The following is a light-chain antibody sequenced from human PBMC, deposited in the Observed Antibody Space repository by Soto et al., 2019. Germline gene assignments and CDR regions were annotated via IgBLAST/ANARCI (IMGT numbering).Light chain of an antibody. V-gene: IGKV3-11*01. CDR3: QQRSDWPST. CDR1: QSVGSY. J-gene: IGKJ4*01. Sequence: IVLTQSPATLSLSPGDRATLSCRARQSVGSYLGWYQQIPGQAHRLIIYDASNRATGIPARFRGSGSGTDFTLTISSLDPEDFAVYYCQQRSDWPSTFGGGTKVEIK. CDR2: DAS.